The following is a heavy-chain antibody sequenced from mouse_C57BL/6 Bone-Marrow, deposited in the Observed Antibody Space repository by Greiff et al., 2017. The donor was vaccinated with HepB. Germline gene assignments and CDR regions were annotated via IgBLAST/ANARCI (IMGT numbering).Heavy chain of an antibody. J-gene: IGHJ2*01. Sequence: EVKLEESGGGLVQPKGSLKLSCAASGFSFNTYAMNWVRQAPGKGLEWVARIRSKSNNYATYYADSVKDRFTISRDDSESMLYLQMNNLKTEDTAMYYCVREGLRHYFDYWGQGTTLTVSS. V-gene: IGHV10-1*01. CDR3: VREGLRHYFDY. CDR2: IRSKSNNYAT. D-gene: IGHD2-4*01. CDR1: GFSFNTYA.